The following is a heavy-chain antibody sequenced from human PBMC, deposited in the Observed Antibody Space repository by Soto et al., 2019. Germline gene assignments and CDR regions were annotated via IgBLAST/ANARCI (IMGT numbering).Heavy chain of an antibody. CDR1: GYTFTSYY. CDR3: ARDRVPFSLEQQLVFFDY. CDR2: INPSGGST. D-gene: IGHD6-13*01. V-gene: IGHV1-46*01. Sequence: QVQLVQSGAEVKKPGASVKVSCKASGYTFTSYYMHWVRQAPGQGLEWMGIINPSGGSTSYAQKFQGRVTMARDTSTSTVYMQLSSLRSEDTAVYYCARDRVPFSLEQQLVFFDYWGQGTLVTVSS. J-gene: IGHJ4*02.